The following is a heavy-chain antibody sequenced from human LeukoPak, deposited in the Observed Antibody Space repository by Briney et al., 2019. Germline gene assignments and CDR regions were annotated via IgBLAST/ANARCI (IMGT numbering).Heavy chain of an antibody. V-gene: IGHV4-59*01. Sequence: PSETLSLTCTVSGGSISSYYWSWIRQPPGKGLEWIGYIYYSGSTNYNPSLKSRVTISVDTSKNQFSLKLSSVAAADTAVYYCARGGTYYYDSSGYYFFDAFDIWGQGTMVTVSS. CDR3: ARGGTYYYDSSGYYFFDAFDI. D-gene: IGHD3-22*01. J-gene: IGHJ3*02. CDR2: IYYSGST. CDR1: GGSISSYY.